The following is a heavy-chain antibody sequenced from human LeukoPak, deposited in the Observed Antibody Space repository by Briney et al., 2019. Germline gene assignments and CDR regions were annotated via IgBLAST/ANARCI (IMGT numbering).Heavy chain of an antibody. D-gene: IGHD1-26*01. Sequence: ASVKVSCKASGYTFSSFYLHWVRQAPGQGLEWMGWISAYNGNTNYAQKLQGRVTMTTDTSTSTAYMELRSLRSDDTAVYYCARVFRGGSLDYWGQGTLVTVSS. V-gene: IGHV1-18*04. J-gene: IGHJ4*02. CDR3: ARVFRGGSLDY. CDR2: ISAYNGNT. CDR1: GYTFSSFY.